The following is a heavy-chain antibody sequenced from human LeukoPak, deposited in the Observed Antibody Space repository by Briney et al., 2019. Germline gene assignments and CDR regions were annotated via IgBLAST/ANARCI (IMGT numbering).Heavy chain of an antibody. CDR1: GGSISSYY. V-gene: IGHV4-59*12. CDR3: ASFGSRDAFDI. Sequence: SETLSLTCTVSGGSISSYYWSWIRQPPGKGLEWIGYIYYSGSTNYNPSLKSRVTMSVDTSKNQFSLKLSSVTAADTAVYYCASFGSRDAFDIWGQGTMVTVSS. D-gene: IGHD3-10*01. CDR2: IYYSGST. J-gene: IGHJ3*02.